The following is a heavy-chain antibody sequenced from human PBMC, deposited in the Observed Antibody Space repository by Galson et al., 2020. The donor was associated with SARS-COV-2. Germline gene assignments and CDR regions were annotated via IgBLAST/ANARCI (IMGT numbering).Heavy chain of an antibody. J-gene: IGHJ3*02. CDR3: AKDIPVSGSPDAFDI. V-gene: IGHV3-30*04. CDR2: ISYDGSNK. D-gene: IGHD3-10*01. Sequence: GESLKISCAASGFTFSSYAMHWVRQAPGKGLEWVAVISYDGSNKYYADSVKGRFTISRDNSKNTLYLQMNSLRAEDTAVYYCAKDIPVSGSPDAFDIWGQGTMVTVSS. CDR1: GFTFSSYA.